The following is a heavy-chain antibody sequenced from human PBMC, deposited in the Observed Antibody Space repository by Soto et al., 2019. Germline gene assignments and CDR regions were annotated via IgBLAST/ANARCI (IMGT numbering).Heavy chain of an antibody. V-gene: IGHV3-30*18. Sequence: GGSLRLSCAASGFTFSSYGMHWVRQAPGKGLEWVAVISYDGSNKYYADSVKGRFTISRDNSKNTLYLQMNSLRAEDTAVYYCAKDLGAARRGVYYYGMDVWGQGTTVTVSS. CDR2: ISYDGSNK. D-gene: IGHD6-6*01. CDR3: AKDLGAARRGVYYYGMDV. CDR1: GFTFSSYG. J-gene: IGHJ6*02.